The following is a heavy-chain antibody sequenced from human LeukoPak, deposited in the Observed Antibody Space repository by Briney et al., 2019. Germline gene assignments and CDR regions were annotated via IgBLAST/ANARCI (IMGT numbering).Heavy chain of an antibody. V-gene: IGHV4-39*01. D-gene: IGHD4-23*01. CDR3: ARQPATVVTSNFDY. J-gene: IGHJ4*02. Sequence: PSETLSLTCTVSGGSISSSSYYWGWIRQPPGKGLEWIGSIYNSGSTYYNPSLKSRVTISVDTSKNQFSLKLSSVTAADTAVYYCARQPATVVTSNFDYWGQGTLVTVSS. CDR2: IYNSGST. CDR1: GGSISSSSYY.